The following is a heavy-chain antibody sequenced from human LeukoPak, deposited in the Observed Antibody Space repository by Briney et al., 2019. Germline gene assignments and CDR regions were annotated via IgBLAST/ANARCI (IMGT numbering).Heavy chain of an antibody. CDR1: GFTFRSYS. CDR3: AVAYYYGSGDAFDI. V-gene: IGHV3-21*01. D-gene: IGHD3-10*01. Sequence: GGSLRLSCAASGFTFRSYSMNWVRQAPGKGLEWVSSINSDSNYMYYADSVQGRFTISRDNAKNSLYLQMNSLRAEDTAVYYCAVAYYYGSGDAFDIWGQGTKVTVSS. J-gene: IGHJ3*02. CDR2: INSDSNYM.